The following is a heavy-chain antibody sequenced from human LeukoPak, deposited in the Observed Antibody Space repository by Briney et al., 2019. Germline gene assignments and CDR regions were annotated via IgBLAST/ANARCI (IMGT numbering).Heavy chain of an antibody. D-gene: IGHD1-26*01. Sequence: SGGSLRLSCAASGFTFSSYAMSWVRQAPGKGLEWVSSISGSGGNTYYTDSVKGRFTISRDNSKNTLYLQMNSLRAEDTAVYYCAKDLGFIVGGGYWGQGTLVTVSS. CDR1: GFTFSSYA. CDR3: AKDLGFIVGGGY. J-gene: IGHJ4*02. V-gene: IGHV3-23*01. CDR2: ISGSGGNT.